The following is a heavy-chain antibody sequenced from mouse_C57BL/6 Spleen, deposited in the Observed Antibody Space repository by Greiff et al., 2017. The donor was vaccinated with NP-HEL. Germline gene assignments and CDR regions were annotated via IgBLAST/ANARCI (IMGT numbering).Heavy chain of an antibody. CDR2: IYPSDSET. Sequence: VQLQQPGAELVRPGSSVKLSCKASGYTFTSYWMDWVKQRPGQGLEWIGNIYPSDSETHYNQKFKDKATLTVDKSSSTAYMQLSSLTSEDSAVYYCAREGYGNYGFDYWGQGTTLTVSS. J-gene: IGHJ2*01. V-gene: IGHV1-61*01. D-gene: IGHD2-10*02. CDR1: GYTFTSYW. CDR3: AREGYGNYGFDY.